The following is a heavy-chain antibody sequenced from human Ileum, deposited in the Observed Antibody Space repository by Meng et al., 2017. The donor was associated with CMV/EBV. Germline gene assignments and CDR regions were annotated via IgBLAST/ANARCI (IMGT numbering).Heavy chain of an antibody. CDR2: SNGGGGNK. CDR3: ASGPTGSHRYLAS. Sequence: VYGCTMDRYDRTWVRQEPGKGREWVATSNGGGGNKDKADFKNGRAITSKKNYKHMLLLQRYSTAAEDTAEYYCASGPTGSHRYLASWGQGTLVTVSS. J-gene: IGHJ5*01. CDR1: GCTMDRYD. V-gene: IGHV3-23*01. D-gene: IGHD2-8*02.